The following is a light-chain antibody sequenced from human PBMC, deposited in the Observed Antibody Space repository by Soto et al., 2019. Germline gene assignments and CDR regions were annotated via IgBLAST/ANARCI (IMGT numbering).Light chain of an antibody. CDR1: QSVSSN. Sequence: EIVMTQSPATLSVSPGERATLSCRASQSVSSNLAWYQQKPGQAPRLLIYGASTRATGIPARFSGSGSGTEFTLTISSLQSEDFAVYYCQQYNNWPGACGRGTKVDIK. V-gene: IGKV3-15*01. CDR2: GAS. J-gene: IGKJ3*01. CDR3: QQYNNWPGA.